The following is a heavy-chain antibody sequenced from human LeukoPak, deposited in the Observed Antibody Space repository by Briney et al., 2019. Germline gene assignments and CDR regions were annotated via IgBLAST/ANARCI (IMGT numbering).Heavy chain of an antibody. V-gene: IGHV4-59*01. Sequence: SETLSLTCTVSGGSISSYYWSWIRQPPGKGLEWIVYIYYSGSTNYNPSLKSRVTISVDTSKNQFSLKLSSVTAADTAVYYCARSYDSSGYYHYYGMDVWGQGTTVTVSS. J-gene: IGHJ6*02. CDR3: ARSYDSSGYYHYYGMDV. CDR2: IYYSGST. CDR1: GGSISSYY. D-gene: IGHD3-22*01.